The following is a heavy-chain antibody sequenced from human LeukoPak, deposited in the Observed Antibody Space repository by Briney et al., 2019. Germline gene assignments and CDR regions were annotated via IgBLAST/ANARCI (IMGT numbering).Heavy chain of an antibody. CDR2: IRSNSDGGTI. V-gene: IGHV3-15*07. J-gene: IGHJ5*02. CDR3: ATDFYDST. D-gene: IGHD3-22*01. Sequence: GGSLRLSSATSGFTFSNAWMNWVRQAPGKGLEWVGRIRSNSDGGTIDYAAPVKGRFTLSRDDSKTTLYLQMNSLQTEDTAVYYCATDFYDSTWGQGTLVTVSS. CDR1: GFTFSNAW.